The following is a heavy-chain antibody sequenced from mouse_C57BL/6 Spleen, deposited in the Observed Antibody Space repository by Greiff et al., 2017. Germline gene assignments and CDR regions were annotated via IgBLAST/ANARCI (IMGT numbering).Heavy chain of an antibody. Sequence: VKLMESGAELVRPGTSVKVSCKASGYALTNYLIEWVKQRPGQGLEWIGVINPGSGGTNYNEKFKGKATLTADKSSSTAYMQLSSLTSEDSAVYFCARSYYGSSYWYFDVWGTGTTVTVSS. V-gene: IGHV1-54*01. CDR1: GYALTNYL. CDR2: INPGSGGT. CDR3: ARSYYGSSYWYFDV. D-gene: IGHD1-1*01. J-gene: IGHJ1*03.